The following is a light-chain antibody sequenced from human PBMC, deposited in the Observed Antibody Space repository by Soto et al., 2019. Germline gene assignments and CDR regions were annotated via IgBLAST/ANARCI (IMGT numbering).Light chain of an antibody. CDR3: QQYNSYSWT. J-gene: IGKJ1*01. CDR1: PAISSW. Sequence: DIQMNQSPSTLSASVGDRVTITCRASPAISSWLAWYQQKPGKAPKLLIYDASSLESGVPSRFGGSGSGTEFTLTISSLQPDDFATYYCQQYNSYSWTLGQGTKV. CDR2: DAS. V-gene: IGKV1-5*01.